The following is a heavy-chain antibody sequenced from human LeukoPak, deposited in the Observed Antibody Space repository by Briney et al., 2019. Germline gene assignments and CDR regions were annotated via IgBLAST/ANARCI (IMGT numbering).Heavy chain of an antibody. V-gene: IGHV3-21*01. CDR1: GFTFSSYS. Sequence: GGSLRLXCAASGFTFSSYSMNWVRQAPGKVLEWVSSISSSSSYIYYADSVKGRFTISRDNAKNSLYLQMNSLRAEDTAVYYCARDPDLTGYSILDAFDIWGQGTMVTVSS. CDR3: ARDPDLTGYSILDAFDI. D-gene: IGHD3-9*01. CDR2: ISSSSSYI. J-gene: IGHJ3*02.